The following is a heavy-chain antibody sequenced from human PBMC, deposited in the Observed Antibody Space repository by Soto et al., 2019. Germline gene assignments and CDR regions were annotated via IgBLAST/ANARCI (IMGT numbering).Heavy chain of an antibody. CDR1: GGSISSGGYY. CDR2: IYYSGST. Sequence: PSETLSLTWSVSGGSISSGGYYWSWIRQHPGKGLEWIGYIYYSGSTYYNPSLKSRVTISVDTSKNQFSLKLSSVTAADTAVYYCARVGYDHHTFDYWGQGTLVTVSS. V-gene: IGHV4-31*02. D-gene: IGHD5-12*01. CDR3: ARVGYDHHTFDY. J-gene: IGHJ4*02.